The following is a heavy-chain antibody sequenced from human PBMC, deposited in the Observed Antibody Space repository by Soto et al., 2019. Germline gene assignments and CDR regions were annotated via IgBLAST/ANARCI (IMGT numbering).Heavy chain of an antibody. CDR1: GGSISSSGYY. CDR3: ARGLITGSHYSGGWYYFDS. CDR2: INYGGSP. J-gene: IGHJ4*02. Sequence: SETLSLTCTVSGGSISSSGYYWGWIRQPPGKGLEWIGSINYGGSPYYNPSLKSRVTISVDTSKNQFSLELSSVTAADTAVYYCARGLITGSHYSGGWYYFDSWGQGTQVSVSS. D-gene: IGHD6-19*01. V-gene: IGHV4-39*01.